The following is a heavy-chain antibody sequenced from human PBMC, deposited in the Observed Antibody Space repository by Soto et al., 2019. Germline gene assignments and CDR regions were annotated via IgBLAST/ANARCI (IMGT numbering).Heavy chain of an antibody. CDR3: ARLVRDVVVPDYYYYYMDV. V-gene: IGHV4-39*01. Sequence: SETLSLTCTVSGGSISSSSYYWGWIRQPPGKGLEWIGSIYYSGSTYYNPSLKSRVTISVDTPKNQFSLKLSSVTAADTAVYYCARLVRDVVVPDYYYYYMDVWGKGTTVTVSS. CDR1: GGSISSSSYY. D-gene: IGHD2-2*01. J-gene: IGHJ6*03. CDR2: IYYSGST.